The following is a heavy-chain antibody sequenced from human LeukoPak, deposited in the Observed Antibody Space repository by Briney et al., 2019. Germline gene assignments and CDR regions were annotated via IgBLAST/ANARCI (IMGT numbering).Heavy chain of an antibody. CDR1: GFTFNTYN. Sequence: GGSLRLSCVASGFTFNTYNMNWVRQAPGKGLEWVSSITSSSSYIYYADSVKGRFTISRDNAKSSLYLQMNSLRDEDTAVYYCARDPYSGNYGDYYYYYMDVWGKGATVTISS. D-gene: IGHD1-26*01. CDR3: ARDPYSGNYGDYYYYYMDV. CDR2: ITSSSSYI. J-gene: IGHJ6*03. V-gene: IGHV3-21*01.